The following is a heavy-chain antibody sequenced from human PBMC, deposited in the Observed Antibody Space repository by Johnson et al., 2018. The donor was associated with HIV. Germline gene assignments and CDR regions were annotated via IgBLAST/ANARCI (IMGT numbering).Heavy chain of an antibody. J-gene: IGHJ3*02. V-gene: IGHV3-30*02. CDR1: GFTFSSYG. D-gene: IGHD6-13*01. CDR2: IWYDDSNE. Sequence: QVQLVESGGGLIQPGGSLRLSCAASGFTFSSYGMHWVRQAPGKGLEWVAFIWYDDSNEYYGESVKGRFTISRDNSKNTLYLQMNSLRAEDTAVYYCAKDRSGSWYGADAFDIWGQGTMVTVSS. CDR3: AKDRSGSWYGADAFDI.